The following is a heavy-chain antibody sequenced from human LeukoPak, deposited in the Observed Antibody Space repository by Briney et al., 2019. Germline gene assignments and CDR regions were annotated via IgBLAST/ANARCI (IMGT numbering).Heavy chain of an antibody. CDR3: ARHRTEGAYVSLAY. CDR1: GYSFTRHW. J-gene: IGHJ4*02. Sequence: GESLKISCKGSGYSFTRHWIGWVRQMTGKGLEWMGHVYPGDSETRYSPSFQGQVTISADKSISTAYLQWSSLKASDTAMYYCARHRTEGAYVSLAYWGQGTLVTVSS. D-gene: IGHD2-8*02. V-gene: IGHV5-51*01. CDR2: VYPGDSET.